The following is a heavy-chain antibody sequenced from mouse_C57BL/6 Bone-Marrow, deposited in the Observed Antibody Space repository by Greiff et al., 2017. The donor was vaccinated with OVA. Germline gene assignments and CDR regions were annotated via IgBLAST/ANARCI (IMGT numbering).Heavy chain of an antibody. CDR2: IDPENGDT. D-gene: IGHD1-1*01. CDR1: GFNIKDDY. J-gene: IGHJ2*01. Sequence: VQLKESGAELVRPGASVKLSCTASGFNIKDDYMHWVKQRPEQGLEWIGWIDPENGDTEYASKFQGKATITADTSSNTAYLQLSSLTSEDTAVYNCTGITTVDYWGQGTTLTVSS. V-gene: IGHV14-4*01. CDR3: TGITTVDY.